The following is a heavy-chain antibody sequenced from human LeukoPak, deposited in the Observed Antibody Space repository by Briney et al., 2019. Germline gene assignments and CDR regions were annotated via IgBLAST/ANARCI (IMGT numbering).Heavy chain of an antibody. CDR1: GYTFTSYA. J-gene: IGHJ3*02. Sequence: SVKXSCKASGYTFTSYAMNWVRQAPGQGLEWMGWINTNTGNPTYAQGFTGRFVFSLDTSVSTAYLQISSLKAEDTAVYYCARASIDIVATIDDAFDIWGQGTMVTVSS. V-gene: IGHV7-4-1*02. CDR2: INTNTGNP. D-gene: IGHD5-12*01. CDR3: ARASIDIVATIDDAFDI.